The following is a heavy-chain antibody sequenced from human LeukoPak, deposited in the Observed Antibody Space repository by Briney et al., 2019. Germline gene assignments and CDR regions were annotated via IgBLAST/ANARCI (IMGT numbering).Heavy chain of an antibody. D-gene: IGHD2-2*01. J-gene: IGHJ4*02. CDR1: GLTFSSYA. V-gene: IGHV3-23*01. Sequence: GGSLRLSCAASGLTFSSYAMSWVRQAPGKGLEWVSGISGSGGSTYYADSVKGRFTISRDNSKNTLYLQMNSLRAKDTAVYYCAKTYQDIVVVPAAIFDYWGQGTLVTVSS. CDR3: AKTYQDIVVVPAAIFDY. CDR2: ISGSGGST.